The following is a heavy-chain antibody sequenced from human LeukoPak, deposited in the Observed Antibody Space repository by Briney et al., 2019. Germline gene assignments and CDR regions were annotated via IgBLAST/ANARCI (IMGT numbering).Heavy chain of an antibody. J-gene: IGHJ6*03. CDR1: GFTVSSNF. V-gene: IGHV3-23*01. CDR3: ARGDNWDYYFYMDV. D-gene: IGHD1-1*01. Sequence: GGSLRLSCVASGFTVSSNFMNWVRQAPGKGLEWVSAISGSGGSTYYADSVKGRFTISRDNSKNTLYLQMNSLRAEDTAVYYCARGDNWDYYFYMDVWGKGTTVTVSS. CDR2: ISGSGGST.